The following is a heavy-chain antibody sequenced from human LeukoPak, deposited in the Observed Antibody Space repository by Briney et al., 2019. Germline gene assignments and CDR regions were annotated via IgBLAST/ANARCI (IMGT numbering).Heavy chain of an antibody. CDR2: LSYDGYNK. J-gene: IGHJ3*02. D-gene: IGHD2/OR15-2a*01. Sequence: PGKSLRLSCAASGFTFNRYAMRWVRQAPGKGLEWVASLSYDGYNKQYADSVKGRFTISRDISENTLYLQMNSLRADDTALYYCARDVTTFLLPNAYAFDIWGQGTMVTVSS. CDR1: GFTFNRYA. V-gene: IGHV3-30*14. CDR3: ARDVTTFLLPNAYAFDI.